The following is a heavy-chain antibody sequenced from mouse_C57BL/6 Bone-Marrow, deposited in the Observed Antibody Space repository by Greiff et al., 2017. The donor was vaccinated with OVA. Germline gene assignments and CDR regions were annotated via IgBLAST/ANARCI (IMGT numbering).Heavy chain of an antibody. D-gene: IGHD1-1*01. J-gene: IGHJ1*03. CDR2: ISYDGSN. V-gene: IGHV3-6*01. CDR1: GYSITSGYY. Sequence: DVKLQESGPGLVKPSQSLSLTCSVTGYSITSGYYWNWIRQFPGNKLEWMGYISYDGSNNYNPSLKNRISITRDTSKNQFFLKLNSVTTEDTATYYCARDYYGSSYPYWYFDVWGTGTTVTVSS. CDR3: ARDYYGSSYPYWYFDV.